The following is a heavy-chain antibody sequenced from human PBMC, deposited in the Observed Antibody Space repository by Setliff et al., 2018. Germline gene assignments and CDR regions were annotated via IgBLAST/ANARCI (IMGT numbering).Heavy chain of an antibody. J-gene: IGHJ3*01. Sequence: ASAHIFKSYGISWVRQAPGQGLEWVGWISSYNDVTSYAQRFQGRVTLTTDTSTSAAYMELRTLRSDDTAVYYCAISTLSICSGGSCPNAFDVRGQGTMVTVSS. D-gene: IGHD2-15*01. CDR1: AHIFKSYG. CDR3: AISTLSICSGGSCPNAFDV. V-gene: IGHV1-18*01. CDR2: ISSYNDVT.